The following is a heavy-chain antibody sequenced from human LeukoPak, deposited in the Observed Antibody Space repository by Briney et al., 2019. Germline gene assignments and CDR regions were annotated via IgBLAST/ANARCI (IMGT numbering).Heavy chain of an antibody. CDR1: GFTFSSYA. CDR3: ARSGRELR. V-gene: IGHV3-30*04. D-gene: IGHD1-26*01. J-gene: IGHJ4*02. CDR2: ISYDGSNK. Sequence: GGSLRLSCAASGFTFSSYAMHWVRQAPGRGLEWVAVISYDGSNKYYADSVKGRFTISRDNSKNTLYLQMNSLRAEDTAVYYCARSGRELRWGQGTLVTVSS.